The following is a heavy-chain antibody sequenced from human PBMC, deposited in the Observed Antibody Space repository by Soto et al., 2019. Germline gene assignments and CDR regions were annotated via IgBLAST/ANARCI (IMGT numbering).Heavy chain of an antibody. CDR1: GGSFSGYY. J-gene: IGHJ3*02. Sequence: SETLSLTCAVYGGSFSGYYWSWIRQPPGKGLEWIGEINHSGSTNYNPSLKSRVTISVDTSKNQFSLKLSSVTAADTAVYYCARGPPGPLTVTSYDAFDIWGQGTMVTVSS. V-gene: IGHV4-34*01. D-gene: IGHD4-17*01. CDR3: ARGPPGPLTVTSYDAFDI. CDR2: INHSGST.